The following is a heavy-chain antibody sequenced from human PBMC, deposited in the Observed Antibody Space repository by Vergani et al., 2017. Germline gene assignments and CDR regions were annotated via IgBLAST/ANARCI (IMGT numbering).Heavy chain of an antibody. D-gene: IGHD3-3*01. CDR1: GGSFSGYY. CDR2: INHSGST. Sequence: QVQLQQWGAGLLKPSETLSLTCAVYGGSFSGYYWSWIRQHPGKGLEWIGEINHSGSTNYNPSLKRRVTISVDTSKNQFSLKLSSVTAADTAVYYCARVQELYDFWSGYRVRYYYYMDVWGKGTTVTVSS. V-gene: IGHV4-34*01. J-gene: IGHJ6*03. CDR3: ARVQELYDFWSGYRVRYYYYMDV.